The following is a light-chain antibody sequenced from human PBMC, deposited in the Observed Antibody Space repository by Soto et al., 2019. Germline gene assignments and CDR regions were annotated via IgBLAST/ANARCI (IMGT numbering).Light chain of an antibody. CDR1: QNIDRW. Sequence: DIQMTQSPSTLSASVGDRVTITCRASQNIDRWLAWYQQKPGKAPNLLIYGASNLESGVPSRFSGSGSGTEFTLTICSLRPDDFATYCCQQYNSYPWTFGQGTKVEIK. CDR2: GAS. CDR3: QQYNSYPWT. V-gene: IGKV1-5*03. J-gene: IGKJ1*01.